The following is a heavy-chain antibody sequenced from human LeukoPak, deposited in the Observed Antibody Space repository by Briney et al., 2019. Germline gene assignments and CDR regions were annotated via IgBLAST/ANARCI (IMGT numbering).Heavy chain of an antibody. J-gene: IGHJ4*02. Sequence: SETLSLTCTVSGGSISSGSYYWSWIRQPAGKGLEWIGRIYTSGGTNYNPTLKSRVTISVDTSKNQFSLKLSSVTAADTAVYYCARGGYSYGKFDYWGQGTLVTVPS. CDR3: ARGGYSYGKFDY. CDR1: GGSISSGSYY. CDR2: IYTSGGT. V-gene: IGHV4-61*02. D-gene: IGHD5-18*01.